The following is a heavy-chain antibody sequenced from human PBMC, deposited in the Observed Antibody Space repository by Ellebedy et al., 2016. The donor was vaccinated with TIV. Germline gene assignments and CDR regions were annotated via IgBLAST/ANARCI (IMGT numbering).Heavy chain of an antibody. J-gene: IGHJ4*02. CDR2: ISVYNGNT. Sequence: ASVKVSCKASGYTFTNFGISWVRQAPGQGLEWMGWISVYNGNTNYVQKLQGRVTMTTDTSTNTAYMELRSLTSDDTAVYYCERDSHFDSSGYRMDLDYWGQGTLVTVSS. CDR1: GYTFTNFG. CDR3: ERDSHFDSSGYRMDLDY. D-gene: IGHD3-22*01. V-gene: IGHV1-18*01.